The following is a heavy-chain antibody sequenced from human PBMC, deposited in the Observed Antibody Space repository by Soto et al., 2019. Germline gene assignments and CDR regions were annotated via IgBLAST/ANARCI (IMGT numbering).Heavy chain of an antibody. J-gene: IGHJ4*02. CDR1: GGSIGAGDYY. V-gene: IGHV4-30-4*01. D-gene: IGHD2-15*01. CDR3: ARERSQCCSGGSCVSGY. CDR2: IYYSGST. Sequence: QVQLQESGPGLVTPSQTLSLICTVSGGSIGAGDYYWSWIRQPPGEGLEWIGCIYYSGSTYYNPSLKSRITISVDRSKNQFSLNLNSVTAADTAVYYCARERSQCCSGGSCVSGYWGQGTLVSVSS.